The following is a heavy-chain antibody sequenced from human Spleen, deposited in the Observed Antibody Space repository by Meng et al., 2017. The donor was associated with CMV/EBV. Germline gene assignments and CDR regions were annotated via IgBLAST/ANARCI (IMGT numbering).Heavy chain of an antibody. Sequence: LSCRASGYTCSRYSMSWVRQAPGKGLEWVSSISGSGGSTYSADSVKGRLTISRDNSESTLYLQMNSLTAEDTAIYYCVKGWQNLGDYWGQGTLVTVSS. CDR1: GYTCSRYS. D-gene: IGHD7-27*01. J-gene: IGHJ4*02. CDR2: ISGSGGST. V-gene: IGHV3-23*01. CDR3: VKGWQNLGDY.